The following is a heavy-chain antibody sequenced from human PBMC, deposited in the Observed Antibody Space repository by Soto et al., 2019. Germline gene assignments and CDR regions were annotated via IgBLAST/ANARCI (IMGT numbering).Heavy chain of an antibody. V-gene: IGHV1-18*01. CDR1: GYTFTSYG. D-gene: IGHD6-13*01. J-gene: IGHJ6*02. Sequence: QVQLVQSGAEVKKPGASVKVSCKASGYTFTSYGISWVRQAPGQGLEWMGWIRAYNGNTNYAQKLQGRVTMTTDTSTSTAYRERRSRRADDTAVYDCARVGRDVAAGDYYYSRYVWGQGTTVTVAS. CDR2: IRAYNGNT. CDR3: ARVGRDVAAGDYYYSRYV.